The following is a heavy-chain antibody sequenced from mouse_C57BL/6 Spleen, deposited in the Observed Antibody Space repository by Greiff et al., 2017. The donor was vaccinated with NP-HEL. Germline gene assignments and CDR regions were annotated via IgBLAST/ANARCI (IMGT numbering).Heavy chain of an antibody. CDR2: ISSGSSTI. D-gene: IGHD1-1*01. V-gene: IGHV5-17*01. CDR3: ARTHYYGSSLYFDY. CDR1: GFTFSDYG. J-gene: IGHJ2*01. Sequence: VQLKESGGGLVKPGGSLKLSCAASGFTFSDYGMHWVRQAPEKGLEWVAYISSGSSTIYYADTVKGRFTISRDNAKNTLFLQMTSLRSEDTAMYYCARTHYYGSSLYFDYWGQGTTLTVSS.